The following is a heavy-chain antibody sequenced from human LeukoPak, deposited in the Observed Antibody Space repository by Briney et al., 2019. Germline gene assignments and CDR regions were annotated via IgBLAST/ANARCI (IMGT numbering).Heavy chain of an antibody. J-gene: IGHJ3*02. CDR2: IYYSGST. V-gene: IGHV4-31*03. CDR1: GGSISSGGYY. D-gene: IGHD4-17*01. Sequence: PSQTLSLTCTVSGGSISSGGYYWSWIRQHPGKGLEWIGYIYYSGSTYYNPSLKSRVTISVDTSKNQFSLKLSSVTAADTSLYYCARDFADYGDSRDAFDIWAKGTMVTVPS. CDR3: ARDFADYGDSRDAFDI.